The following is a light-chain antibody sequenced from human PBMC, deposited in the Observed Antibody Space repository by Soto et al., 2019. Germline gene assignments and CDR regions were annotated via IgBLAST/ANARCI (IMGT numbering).Light chain of an antibody. CDR3: AAWDDSLNGDV. Sequence: QSVLTQPPSASGTPGQRVTISCSGSSSNIGSNTVNWYQQLPGTAPKLLIYSNNQRPSGVPDRFSGSKSGTSASLAISGLQSEDEADYYCAAWDDSLNGDVFGTETKVTVL. V-gene: IGLV1-44*01. CDR2: SNN. CDR1: SSNIGSNT. J-gene: IGLJ1*01.